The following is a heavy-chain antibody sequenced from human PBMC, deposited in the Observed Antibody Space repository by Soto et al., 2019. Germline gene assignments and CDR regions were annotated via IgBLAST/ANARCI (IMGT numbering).Heavy chain of an antibody. CDR2: ISGSDDTK. V-gene: IGHV3-48*03. CDR3: ARDQGGYKYGDFDY. D-gene: IGHD5-18*01. Sequence: LSLTCFVSGFTFSSYEMNWVRQAPGKGLEWISYISGSDDTKYYADSVKGRFTISRDNPKNSLYLQMNSLRAEDTAVYYCARDQGGYKYGDFDYWGQGILVTVSS. J-gene: IGHJ4*02. CDR1: GFTFSSYE.